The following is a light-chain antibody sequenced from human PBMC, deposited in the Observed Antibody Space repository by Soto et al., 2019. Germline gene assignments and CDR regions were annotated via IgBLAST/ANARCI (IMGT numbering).Light chain of an antibody. CDR3: QQSYRYSWT. J-gene: IGKJ1*01. CDR2: AAS. CDR1: QSISNY. Sequence: DIQMTQSPSSLSASVGDRVTITCRASQSISNYLNWYQQKPGKAPNLLIYAASSLQSGVPSRFSGSGSGTDFTLTISSLQREDFATYLCQQSYRYSWTFGQGIK. V-gene: IGKV1-39*01.